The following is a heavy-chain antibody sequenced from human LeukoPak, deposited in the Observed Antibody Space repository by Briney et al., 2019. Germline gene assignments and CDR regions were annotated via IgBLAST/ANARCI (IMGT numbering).Heavy chain of an antibody. Sequence: SETLSLTCAVYGGSFNTYFWSWIRQPPGKGLEWIGSVYYSGYTYYNPSLKSRVTISVDTSNDQFSLKLSSVTAADTAVYYCARTSSSGLVGGYYFDYWGQGTLVTVSS. CDR2: VYYSGYT. CDR3: ARTSSSGLVGGYYFDY. D-gene: IGHD6-19*01. CDR1: GGSFNTYF. V-gene: IGHV4-39*01. J-gene: IGHJ4*02.